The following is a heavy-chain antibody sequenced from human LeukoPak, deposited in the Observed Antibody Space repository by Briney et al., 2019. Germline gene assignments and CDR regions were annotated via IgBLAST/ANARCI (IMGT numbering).Heavy chain of an antibody. Sequence: PGGSLRLSCAASGFTFRSYSMTWVRQAPGKGLEWVSAISGSGGSTYYADSVKGRFTISRDNSKNTLYLQMNSLRAEDTAVYYCATADPNLTGYWDWFDPWGQGTLVTVSS. CDR3: ATADPNLTGYWDWFDP. J-gene: IGHJ5*02. D-gene: IGHD3-9*01. CDR1: GFTFRSYS. CDR2: ISGSGGST. V-gene: IGHV3-23*01.